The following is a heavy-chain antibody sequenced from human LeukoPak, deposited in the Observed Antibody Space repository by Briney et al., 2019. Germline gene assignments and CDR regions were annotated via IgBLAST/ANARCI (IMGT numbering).Heavy chain of an antibody. V-gene: IGHV3-23*01. CDR2: ISNSGDSI. Sequence: GGSLRLSCAASRFTFSSYWMSWVRQTPGKGPEWVSGISNSGDSIYYADSVKGRFTISRDNSKNTLFLQMNSLRVEDTAVYYCASAPRASVPPPFDYWGQGAQVTVSS. D-gene: IGHD3-10*01. CDR1: RFTFSSYW. J-gene: IGHJ4*02. CDR3: ASAPRASVPPPFDY.